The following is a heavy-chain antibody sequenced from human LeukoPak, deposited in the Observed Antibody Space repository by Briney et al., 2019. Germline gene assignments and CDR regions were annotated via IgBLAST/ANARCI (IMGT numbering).Heavy chain of an antibody. D-gene: IGHD7-27*01. CDR2: ISGSGGST. V-gene: IGHV3-23*01. J-gene: IGHJ4*02. Sequence: GGSLRLSCAASGFTFSSYAMSWVRQAPGKGLEWVSAISGSGGSTYYADSVKGRFTIFRDNSKNTLYLQMNSLRAEDTAVYYCAKDLKLGTHPFDYWGQGTLVTVSS. CDR3: AKDLKLGTHPFDY. CDR1: GFTFSSYA.